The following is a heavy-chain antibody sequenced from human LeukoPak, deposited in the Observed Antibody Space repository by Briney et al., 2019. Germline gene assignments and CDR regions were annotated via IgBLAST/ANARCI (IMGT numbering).Heavy chain of an antibody. CDR1: GGTFSSYA. V-gene: IGHV1-69*05. CDR3: ITHYGGNPRSQFDY. D-gene: IGHD4-23*01. Sequence: SVKVSCKASGGTFSSYAISWVRQAPGQGLEWMGGIIPIFGTANYAQKFQGRVTITTDESTSTAYMELSSLRSEDTAVYYCITHYGGNPRSQFDYWGQGTLVTVSS. J-gene: IGHJ4*02. CDR2: IIPIFGTA.